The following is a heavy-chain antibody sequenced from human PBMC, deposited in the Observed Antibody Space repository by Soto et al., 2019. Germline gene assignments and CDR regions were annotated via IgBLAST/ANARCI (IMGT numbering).Heavy chain of an antibody. J-gene: IGHJ6*02. Sequence: ASVKVSCKASGYTFTSYYMHWVRQAPGQGLEWMGIINPSGGSTSYAQKFQGRVTMTRDTSTSTVYMELSSLRSEDTAVYYCARGGITMVRGVKYYYGMDVWGQGTTVTVSS. CDR1: GYTFTSYY. V-gene: IGHV1-46*03. CDR3: ARGGITMVRGVKYYYGMDV. D-gene: IGHD3-10*01. CDR2: INPSGGST.